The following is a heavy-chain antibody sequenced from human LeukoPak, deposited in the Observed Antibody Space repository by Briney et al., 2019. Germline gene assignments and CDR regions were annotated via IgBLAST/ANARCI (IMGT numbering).Heavy chain of an antibody. CDR3: AKYSSSWYMGITYYFDY. CDR1: GITFSSYA. J-gene: IGHJ4*02. V-gene: IGHV3-23*01. Sequence: GGSLRLSCAATGITFSSYAMSLVRQAPGKGLEWVSAISGSGGSTYYADSVKGRFTISRDNSKNTLYLQMNSLRAEDTAVYYCAKYSSSWYMGITYYFDYWGQGTLVTVSS. D-gene: IGHD6-13*01. CDR2: ISGSGGST.